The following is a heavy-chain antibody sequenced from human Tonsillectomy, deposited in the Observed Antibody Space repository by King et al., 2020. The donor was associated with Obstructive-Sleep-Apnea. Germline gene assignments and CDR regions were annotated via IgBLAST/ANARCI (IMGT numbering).Heavy chain of an antibody. J-gene: IGHJ4*02. Sequence: VQLVESGAEVKKPGESLRISCKGSGYSFTTYWINWVRQMPGKGLEWMGRIDPSDSYTNYSPSFQGHVTISADQSITTAYLQWRSLRASDTAIYYCATIAPNESLDYWGQGTLVTVSS. CDR3: ATIAPNESLDY. D-gene: IGHD6-13*01. V-gene: IGHV5-10-1*03. CDR1: GYSFTTYW. CDR2: IDPSDSYT.